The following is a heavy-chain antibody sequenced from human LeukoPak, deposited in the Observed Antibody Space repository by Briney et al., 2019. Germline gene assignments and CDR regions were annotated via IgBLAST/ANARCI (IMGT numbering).Heavy chain of an antibody. Sequence: GGSLRLSCAASGFTFSSYSMSWVRQAPGKGLEWVGRIKSKTDGGTTDYAAPVKGRFTISRDDSKNTLYLQMNSLKTEDTAVYYCTTFFGQQLVLVYYYYGMDVWGQGTTVTVSS. J-gene: IGHJ6*02. CDR1: GFTFSSYS. D-gene: IGHD6-13*01. V-gene: IGHV3-15*01. CDR2: IKSKTDGGTT. CDR3: TTFFGQQLVLVYYYYGMDV.